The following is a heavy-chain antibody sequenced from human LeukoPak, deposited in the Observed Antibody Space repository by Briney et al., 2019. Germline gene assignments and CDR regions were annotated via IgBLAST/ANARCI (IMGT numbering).Heavy chain of an antibody. D-gene: IGHD5-12*01. CDR3: ARVGYSGYDYDY. J-gene: IGHJ4*02. CDR2: ISGSGDST. Sequence: PGGSLRLSCGASGFTFSSYAMSWVRQAPGKGLEWVSVISGSGDSTYYADSVEGRCTISRDNSKDALYLQMNSPRAEDTAVYYCARVGYSGYDYDYWGQGTLVTVSS. V-gene: IGHV3-23*01. CDR1: GFTFSSYA.